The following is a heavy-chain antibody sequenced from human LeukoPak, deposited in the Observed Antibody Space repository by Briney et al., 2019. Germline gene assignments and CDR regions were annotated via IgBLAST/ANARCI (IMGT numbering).Heavy chain of an antibody. J-gene: IGHJ3*02. CDR1: GFTFSSYW. D-gene: IGHD2-21*01. V-gene: IGHV3-7*03. Sequence: GGSLRLSCAASGFTFSSYWMSWVRQAPGKGLERVANIKDDGTEKHYVDSLRGRFTISRDNSKDSLYLQINSLRAEDTAVYYCAKGNVMIGRAFDIWGQGTMVTVSS. CDR3: AKGNVMIGRAFDI. CDR2: IKDDGTEK.